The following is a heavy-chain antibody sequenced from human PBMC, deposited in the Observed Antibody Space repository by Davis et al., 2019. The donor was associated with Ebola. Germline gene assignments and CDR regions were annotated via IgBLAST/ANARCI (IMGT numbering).Heavy chain of an antibody. V-gene: IGHV1-3*01. J-gene: IGHJ5*02. CDR1: GDTFSTYT. CDR2: INAGNANT. CDR3: ARDPNWFDP. Sequence: ASVKVSCKASGDTFSTYTIHWVRQAPGQGLEWMGWINAGNANTKYSQKFQGRVTITADKSTSTAYMELSSLRSEDTAVYYCARDPNWFDPWGQGTLVTVSS.